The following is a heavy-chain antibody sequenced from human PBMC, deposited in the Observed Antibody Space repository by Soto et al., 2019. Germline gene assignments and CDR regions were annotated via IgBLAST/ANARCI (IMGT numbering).Heavy chain of an antibody. CDR2: ISSTSSHI. J-gene: IGHJ4*02. Sequence: EVQLVESGGGLVQPGGSLRLSCAASGFTFSNYEMSWVRQAPGKGLEWVSYISSTSSHIYYADSVKGRFTISRDNAKNSLYLQMNSLRAEDTAVYHCARENYDVSGYFLDFWGQGTPVTVSS. V-gene: IGHV3-48*03. D-gene: IGHD3-22*01. CDR3: ARENYDVSGYFLDF. CDR1: GFTFSNYE.